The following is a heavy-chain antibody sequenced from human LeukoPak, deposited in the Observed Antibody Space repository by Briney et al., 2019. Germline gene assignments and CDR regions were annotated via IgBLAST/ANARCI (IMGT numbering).Heavy chain of an antibody. CDR3: ARTPGYSGYDFYFDY. D-gene: IGHD5-12*01. Sequence: GGSLRLSCAASGFTFSSYAMTWVRQAPGKGLEWVSSISSSSSYIYYADSVKGRFTISRDNAKNSLYLQMNSLRAEDTAVYYCARTPGYSGYDFYFDYWGQGTLVTVSS. J-gene: IGHJ4*02. CDR2: ISSSSSYI. CDR1: GFTFSSYA. V-gene: IGHV3-21*01.